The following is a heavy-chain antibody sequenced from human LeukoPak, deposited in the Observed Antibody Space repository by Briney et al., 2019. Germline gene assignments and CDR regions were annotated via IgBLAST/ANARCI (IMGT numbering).Heavy chain of an antibody. CDR1: GFTFSTYW. CDR3: ARGTRGNYYYYYYMDV. Sequence: PGGSLRLSCAASGFTFSTYWMNWFRQTPGKGLEWVATIKQDGSEKYYVDSVKGRFTISRDNAKNSLYLQMNSLRAEDTAVYYCARGTRGNYYYYYYMDVWGKGTTVTISS. V-gene: IGHV3-7*01. J-gene: IGHJ6*03. CDR2: IKQDGSEK.